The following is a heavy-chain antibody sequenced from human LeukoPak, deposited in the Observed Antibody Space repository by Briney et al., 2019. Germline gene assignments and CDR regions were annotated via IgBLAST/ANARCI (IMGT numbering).Heavy chain of an antibody. V-gene: IGHV4-31*03. CDR1: GGSISSGGYY. Sequence: SETLSLTCTVSGGSISSGGYYWSWIRQHPGKGLEWIGYIYYSGSTYYNPSLKSRVTISEDTSKNQFSLNLSSVTAADTAVYYCARGDDYKKKGGDHYYYYYMDVWGKGTTVTVPS. D-gene: IGHD5-24*01. CDR3: ARGDDYKKKGGDHYYYYYMDV. CDR2: IYYSGST. J-gene: IGHJ6*03.